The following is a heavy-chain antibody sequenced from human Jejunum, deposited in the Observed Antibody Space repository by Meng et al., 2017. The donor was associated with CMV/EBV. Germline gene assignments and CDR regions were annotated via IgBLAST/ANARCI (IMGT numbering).Heavy chain of an antibody. J-gene: IGHJ4*02. V-gene: IGHV4-34*01. CDR3: AGAPPVAAPGSYFDS. CDR1: ASFSDNY. Sequence: ASFSDNYGGWIRQSPGKEREWIGEVTPSGTATYNPSLESRVTISRDTSKNQFSLRLTSVTVEDTAVYYCAGAPPVAAPGSYFDSWGQGAQVTVSS. D-gene: IGHD1-14*01. CDR2: VTPSGTA.